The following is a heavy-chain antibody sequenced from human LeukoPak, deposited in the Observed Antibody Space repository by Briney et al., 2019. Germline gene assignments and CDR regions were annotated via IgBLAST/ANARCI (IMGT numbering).Heavy chain of an antibody. V-gene: IGHV1-69*05. Sequence: ASVKVSCKASGYTFTSYDINWVRQAPGQGLEWMGGIIPIFGTANYAQKFQGRVTITTDESTSTVYMELSSLRSEDTAVYYCARDRSNSSPDCFDIWGQGTLVIVSS. CDR2: IIPIFGTA. D-gene: IGHD6-6*01. J-gene: IGHJ3*02. CDR1: GYTFTSYD. CDR3: ARDRSNSSPDCFDI.